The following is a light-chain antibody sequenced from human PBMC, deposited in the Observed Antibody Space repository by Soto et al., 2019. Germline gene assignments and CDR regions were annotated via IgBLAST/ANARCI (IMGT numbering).Light chain of an antibody. CDR1: QSVSSN. V-gene: IGKV3-15*01. Sequence: EIVMTQSPATLSVSPGERATLSCRASQSVSSNLAWYQQKSGQAPSLLMYGASTSANGIPDRFSGSGSGTEFTLTISTLQSEDFAVYYCQQHKNCPPWTLDQGTKVDIK. J-gene: IGKJ1*01. CDR3: QQHKNCPPWT. CDR2: GAS.